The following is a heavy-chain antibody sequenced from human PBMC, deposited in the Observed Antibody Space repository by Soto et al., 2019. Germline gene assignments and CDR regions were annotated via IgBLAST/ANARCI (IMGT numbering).Heavy chain of an antibody. Sequence: EVQLVESGGGLVQPGGSLRLSCAASGFTFSSYSMNWVRQAPGKGLEWVSYISSSSSTIYYAASVKGRFTISRDNAKNSLYLQMNSLRDEDTAVYYCASSNYYDSSGYPLVDYWGQGTLVTVSS. V-gene: IGHV3-48*02. J-gene: IGHJ4*02. CDR3: ASSNYYDSSGYPLVDY. CDR2: ISSSSSTI. D-gene: IGHD3-22*01. CDR1: GFTFSSYS.